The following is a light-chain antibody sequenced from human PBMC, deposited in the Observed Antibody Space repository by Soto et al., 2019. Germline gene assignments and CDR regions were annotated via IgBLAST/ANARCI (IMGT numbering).Light chain of an antibody. CDR1: SSNIGNNY. CDR2: DNN. J-gene: IGLJ2*01. CDR3: GTWDSSLSDVV. Sequence: QSVLTQPPSVSAAPGQKVTNSCSGSSSNIGNNYVSWYQQLPGTAPKLLIYDNNKRPSGIPDRFSGSKSGTSATLGITGLQTGDEADYYCGTWDSSLSDVVFGGGTKVTVL. V-gene: IGLV1-51*01.